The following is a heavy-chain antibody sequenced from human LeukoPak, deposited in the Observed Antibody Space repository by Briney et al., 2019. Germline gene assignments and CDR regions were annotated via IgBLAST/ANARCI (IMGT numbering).Heavy chain of an antibody. D-gene: IGHD5-18*01. V-gene: IGHV3-30-3*01. J-gene: IGHJ6*03. CDR3: ARDPRIQLWYYYMDV. Sequence: GGSLRLSCAASGFTFDDYAMHWVRQAPGKGLEWVAVISYDGSNKYYADSVKGRFTISRDNSKNTLYLQMNSLRAEDTAVYYCARDPRIQLWYYYMDVWGKGTTVTVSS. CDR1: GFTFDDYA. CDR2: ISYDGSNK.